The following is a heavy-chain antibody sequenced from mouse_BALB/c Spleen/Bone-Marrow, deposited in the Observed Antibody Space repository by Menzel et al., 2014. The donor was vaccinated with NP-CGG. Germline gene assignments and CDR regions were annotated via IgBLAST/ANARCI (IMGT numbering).Heavy chain of an antibody. J-gene: IGHJ4*01. V-gene: IGHV5-4*02. CDR1: GFTFSDYY. D-gene: IGHD2-1*01. CDR2: ISDGGSYT. CDR3: ARDGNYYAMDY. Sequence: EVQRVESGGGLVKPGGSLKLSCAASGFTFSDYYMYWVRQTPEKRLEWVATISDGGSYTYYPDSVKGRFTISGDNAKNNLYLQMSSLKSEDTAMYYCARDGNYYAMDYWGQGTSVTVSS.